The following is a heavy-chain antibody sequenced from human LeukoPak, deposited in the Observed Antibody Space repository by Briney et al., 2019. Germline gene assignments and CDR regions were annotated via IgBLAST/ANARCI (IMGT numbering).Heavy chain of an antibody. CDR2: INHSGST. CDR1: GGSFSGYY. J-gene: IGHJ6*03. Sequence: PSETPSLTCAVYGGSFSGYYWSWIRQPPGKGLEWIGEINHSGSTNYNPSLKSRVTISVDTSKNQFSLKLSSVTAADTAVYYCARRPYYGSGSYYYYYYYMDVWGKGTTVTVSS. D-gene: IGHD3-10*01. V-gene: IGHV4-34*01. CDR3: ARRPYYGSGSYYYYYYYMDV.